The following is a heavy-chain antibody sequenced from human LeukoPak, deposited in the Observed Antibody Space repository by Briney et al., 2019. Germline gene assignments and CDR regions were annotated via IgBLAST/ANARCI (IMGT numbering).Heavy chain of an antibody. Sequence: SGGSLRLSCAASGFTFSSYAMSWVRQTPGKGLEWVSAISCSGGSTYYADSVTGRFTITRDNSKNTLYLQMNSLRAEDTAVYYCAKDVDTAMVTFDYWGQGTLVTVSS. CDR2: ISCSGGST. J-gene: IGHJ4*02. D-gene: IGHD5-18*01. CDR3: AKDVDTAMVTFDY. V-gene: IGHV3-23*01. CDR1: GFTFSSYA.